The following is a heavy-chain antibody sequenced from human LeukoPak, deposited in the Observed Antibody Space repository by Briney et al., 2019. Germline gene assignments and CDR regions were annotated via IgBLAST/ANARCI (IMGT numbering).Heavy chain of an antibody. CDR1: GGTFSSYA. CDR3: ARDGGYYDSSGYYPKSRNWFDP. D-gene: IGHD3-22*01. V-gene: IGHV1-18*01. Sequence: ASVKVSCKASGGTFSSYAISWVRQAPGQGLEWMGWISAYNGNTNYAQKLQGRVTMTTDTSTSTAYMELRSLRSDDTAVYYCARDGGYYDSSGYYPKSRNWFDPWGQGTLVTVSS. J-gene: IGHJ5*02. CDR2: ISAYNGNT.